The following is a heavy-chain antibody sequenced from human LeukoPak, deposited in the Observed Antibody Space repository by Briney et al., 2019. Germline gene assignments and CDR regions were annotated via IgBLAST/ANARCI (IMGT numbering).Heavy chain of an antibody. Sequence: GGSLRLSCAASGFTFSSYGMHWVRQAPGKGLEWVAVISYDGSNKYYADSVKGRFTISRDNSKNTLYLQMNSLRAEDTAVYYCAKDLHGSGSYLNYWGQGTLVTVSS. D-gene: IGHD3-10*01. J-gene: IGHJ4*02. V-gene: IGHV3-30*18. CDR2: ISYDGSNK. CDR1: GFTFSSYG. CDR3: AKDLHGSGSYLNY.